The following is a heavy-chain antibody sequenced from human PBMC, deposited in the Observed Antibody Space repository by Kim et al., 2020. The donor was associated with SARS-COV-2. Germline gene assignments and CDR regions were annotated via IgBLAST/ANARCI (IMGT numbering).Heavy chain of an antibody. Sequence: GWSLRLSCAASGFTFSSYGMHWVRQAPGKGLEWVAVIWYDGSNKYYADSVKGRFTISRDNSKNTLYLQMNSLRAEDTAVYYCARSLTRGGGMDVWGQGTTVTVSS. V-gene: IGHV3-33*01. D-gene: IGHD3-10*01. J-gene: IGHJ6*02. CDR2: IWYDGSNK. CDR1: GFTFSSYG. CDR3: ARSLTRGGGMDV.